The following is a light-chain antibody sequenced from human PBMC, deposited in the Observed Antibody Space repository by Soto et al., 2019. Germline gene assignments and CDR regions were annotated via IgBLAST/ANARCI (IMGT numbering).Light chain of an antibody. CDR3: QQANSFPIT. CDR2: AAS. CDR1: QGISSW. J-gene: IGKJ5*01. V-gene: IGKV1-12*01. Sequence: DIQMTQSPSSVSAPVGDRVSITCRASQGISSWLAWYQKKPGKAPNLLIYAASSLQSGVPSRFSGSESGTDFTLTISSLQPEDCAIYFCQQANSFPITFGQGTRLEIK.